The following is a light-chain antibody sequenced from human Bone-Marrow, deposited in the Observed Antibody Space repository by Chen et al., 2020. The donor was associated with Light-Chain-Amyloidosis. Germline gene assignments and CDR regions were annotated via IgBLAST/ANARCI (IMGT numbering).Light chain of an antibody. CDR3: QSADSSGTYEVI. Sequence: SYQLTQPLPVSVSPGQTVRNTCSGDDLPTKYAYWYQQKPGQAPVLVIHRDTERPSGISERFSGSSSGTTATLTISGVQAEDEADYHCQSADSSGTYEVIFGGGTKLTVL. CDR2: RDT. CDR1: DLPTKY. V-gene: IGLV3-25*03. J-gene: IGLJ2*01.